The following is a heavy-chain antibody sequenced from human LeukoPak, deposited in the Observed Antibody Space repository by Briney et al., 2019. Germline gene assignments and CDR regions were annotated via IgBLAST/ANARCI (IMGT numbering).Heavy chain of an antibody. CDR3: AREVRGYGSSDPYYYYYYMDV. J-gene: IGHJ6*03. Sequence: GGSLRLSCAASGFTFKYYAMTWVRQAPGKGLEWVAAIDGSGDDTYYAESVKGRFTISRDNSQNTLFLQVNSLRAEDTAVYYCAREVRGYGSSDPYYYYYYMDVWGKGTTVTISS. D-gene: IGHD2-2*03. CDR2: IDGSGDDT. V-gene: IGHV3-23*01. CDR1: GFTFKYYA.